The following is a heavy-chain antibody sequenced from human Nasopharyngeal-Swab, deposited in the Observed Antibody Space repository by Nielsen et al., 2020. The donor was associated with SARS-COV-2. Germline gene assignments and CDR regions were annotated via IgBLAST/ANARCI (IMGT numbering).Heavy chain of an antibody. CDR3: AREYRYGDSKGMDA. CDR1: GFTFSSYD. D-gene: IGHD4-17*01. V-gene: IGHV3-13*01. J-gene: IGHJ6*02. Sequence: GGSLRLSCAASGFTFSSYDMHWVRQATGKGLEWVSAIGTAGDTYYPGSVKGRFTISRENAKNSLYLQMNSLRAGDTAVYYCAREYRYGDSKGMDAWGQGTTVTVSS. CDR2: IGTAGDT.